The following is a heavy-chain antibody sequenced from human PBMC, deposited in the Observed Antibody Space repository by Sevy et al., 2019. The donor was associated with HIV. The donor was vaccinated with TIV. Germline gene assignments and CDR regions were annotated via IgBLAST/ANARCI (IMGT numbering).Heavy chain of an antibody. V-gene: IGHV1-18*01. CDR1: GYTFSTYR. J-gene: IGHJ4*02. CDR2: ISPHNGDT. D-gene: IGHD2-15*01. Sequence: ASVKVSCKVSGYTFSTYRITWVRQARGQGLEWMGWISPHNGDTNYARKLQGKVSMTTDTSTTTAYMELRGLTSDDTALYYCARAFCSGGRCYSLAYWGQGTLVTVSS. CDR3: ARAFCSGGRCYSLAY.